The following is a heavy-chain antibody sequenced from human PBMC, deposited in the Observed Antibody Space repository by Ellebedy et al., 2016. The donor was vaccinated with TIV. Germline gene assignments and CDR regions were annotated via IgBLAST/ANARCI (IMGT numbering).Heavy chain of an antibody. V-gene: IGHV3-33*01. D-gene: IGHD3-10*01. CDR1: GFTFSSYG. CDR2: IWYDGSNK. CDR3: ARDQAGRYGSGSLDY. J-gene: IGHJ4*02. Sequence: GESLKISCAASGFTFSSYGMHWVRQAPGKGLEWVAVIWYDGSNKYYADSVKGRFTISRDNSKNTLYLQMNSLRAEETAVYYCARDQAGRYGSGSLDYWGQGTLVTVSS.